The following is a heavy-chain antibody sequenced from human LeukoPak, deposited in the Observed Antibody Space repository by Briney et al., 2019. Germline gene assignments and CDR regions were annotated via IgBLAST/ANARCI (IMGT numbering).Heavy chain of an antibody. CDR1: GFTFSDHY. CDR2: ISSGSTYT. V-gene: IGHV3-11*05. J-gene: IGHJ4*02. CDR3: ARGDYGGDYFDY. D-gene: IGHD4-23*01. Sequence: KAGGSLRLSCEVSGFTFSDHYMSWIRQAPGKRLEGVSYISSGSTYTNYADSVEGRFTISRDNAKNSLYLQMNSLRAEDTAVYYCARGDYGGDYFDYWGQGTLVTVSS.